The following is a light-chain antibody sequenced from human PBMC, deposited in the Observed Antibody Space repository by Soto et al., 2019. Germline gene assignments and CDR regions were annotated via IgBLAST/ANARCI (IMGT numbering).Light chain of an antibody. CDR3: QQYNDSPLT. Sequence: EIVLTQSPGTLSLSPGERATLSCRASQTLSTNFLAWYQQRPGQTPRLLIYAASTRDTDIPDRFNGSGSGTDFALTISRLEPEDFALYYCQQYNDSPLTFGPGTKVDVK. J-gene: IGKJ3*01. V-gene: IGKV3-20*01. CDR2: AAS. CDR1: QTLSTNF.